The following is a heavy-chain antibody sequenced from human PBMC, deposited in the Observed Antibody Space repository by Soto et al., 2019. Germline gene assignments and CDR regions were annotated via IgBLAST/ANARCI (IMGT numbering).Heavy chain of an antibody. J-gene: IGHJ4*02. CDR3: ARDDWKGYLDS. D-gene: IGHD1-1*01. CDR1: GFTLSSYW. CDR2: IKEDGSEK. Sequence: GGSLSLSCAASGFTLSSYWLNWVRQAPGKGLEWVANIKEDGSEKYYVDSVKGRFTISRDNAKNSLYLQMNSLRLEDSAVYYCARDDWKGYLDSWGQGPLVTIAS. V-gene: IGHV3-7*01.